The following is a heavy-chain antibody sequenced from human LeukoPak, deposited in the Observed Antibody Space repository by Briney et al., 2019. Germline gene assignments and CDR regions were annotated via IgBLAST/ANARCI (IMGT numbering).Heavy chain of an antibody. CDR2: IGTAGDT. CDR1: GFTFRTYD. V-gene: IGHV3-13*04. J-gene: IGHJ4*02. Sequence: GGSLRLSCVASGFTFRTYDMHWVRQATGKGLEWVSAIGTAGDTYYPGSVKGRFTISRENAKNSLYLQMNSLRAGDTAVYYCARDLFAYWGQGTLVTVSS. CDR3: ARDLFAY.